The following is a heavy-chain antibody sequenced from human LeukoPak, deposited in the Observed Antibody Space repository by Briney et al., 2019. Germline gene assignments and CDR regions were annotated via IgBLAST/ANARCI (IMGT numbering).Heavy chain of an antibody. V-gene: IGHV3-30*03. CDR2: TSSDLNVK. CDR3: AREGYYGSGSPPSLYFDY. D-gene: IGHD3-10*01. CDR1: GFTFRTYG. J-gene: IGHJ4*02. Sequence: GRSLRLSCLASGFTFRTYGLHWVRQAPGKGLEWVAVTSSDLNVKLYADSVKGRFTISRDNSRSTLYLQMNSLRPEDTAIYYCAREGYYGSGSPPSLYFDYWGQGTLVTVSS.